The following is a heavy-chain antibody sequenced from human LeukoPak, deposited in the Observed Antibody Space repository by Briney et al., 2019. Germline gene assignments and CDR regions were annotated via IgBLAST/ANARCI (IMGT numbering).Heavy chain of an antibody. V-gene: IGHV1-24*01. CDR3: AAVYYYYYGMDV. CDR1: GGTFSSYA. CDR2: FDPEDGET. J-gene: IGHJ6*02. Sequence: ASVKVSCKASGGTFSSYAISWVRQAPGKGLEWMGGFDPEDGETIYALKFQGRVTMTEDTSTDTAYMELSSLRSEDTAVYYCAAVYYYYYGMDVWGQGTTVTVSS.